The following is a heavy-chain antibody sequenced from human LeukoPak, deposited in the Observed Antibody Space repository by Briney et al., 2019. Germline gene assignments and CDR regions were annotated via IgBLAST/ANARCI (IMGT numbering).Heavy chain of an antibody. CDR3: ARDLTFGDGYNSNFDY. Sequence: GGSLRLSCAASGFTFSTYWMSWVRQAPGKGLEWVVNIKQDGSEKYYVDSVKGRFTISRDNANNSLYLQMNSLRAEDTAVYYCARDLTFGDGYNSNFDYWGQGALVSVSS. D-gene: IGHD5-24*01. J-gene: IGHJ4*02. CDR1: GFTFSTYW. CDR2: IKQDGSEK. V-gene: IGHV3-7*01.